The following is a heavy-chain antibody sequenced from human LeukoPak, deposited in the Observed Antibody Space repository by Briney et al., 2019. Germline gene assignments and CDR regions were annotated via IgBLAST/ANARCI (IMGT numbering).Heavy chain of an antibody. V-gene: IGHV1-2*02. Sequence: GASVKVSCKASGYTFTSYYMHWVRQAPRQGLEWMGWINPNSGGTNYAQKFQGRVTMTRDTSISTAYMELSRLRSDDTAVYYCAETYDSSGYFRCWGQGTLVTVSS. CDR1: GYTFTSYY. CDR2: INPNSGGT. J-gene: IGHJ4*02. D-gene: IGHD3-22*01. CDR3: AETYDSSGYFRC.